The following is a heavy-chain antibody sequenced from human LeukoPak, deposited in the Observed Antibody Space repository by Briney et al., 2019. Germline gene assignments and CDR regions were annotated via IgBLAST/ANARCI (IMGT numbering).Heavy chain of an antibody. J-gene: IGHJ4*02. CDR3: ARSFPSDTRNY. Sequence: PSETLSLTCTVSADSIRRYYWSWVRQPPGQGLEWMWYIYYTVITSYCPSLKSRVTISIDTSKNQFSLKLSSLTAADTAVYFCARSFPSDTRNYWGQGTLVTVSS. V-gene: IGHV4-59*01. CDR2: IYYTVIT. CDR1: ADSIRRYY.